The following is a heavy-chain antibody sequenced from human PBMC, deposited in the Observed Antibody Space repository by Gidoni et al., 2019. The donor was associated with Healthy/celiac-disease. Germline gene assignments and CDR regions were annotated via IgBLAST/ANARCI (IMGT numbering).Heavy chain of an antibody. V-gene: IGHV3-23*01. Sequence: EVQLLESGGGLVQPGGSLRLSCAASGFTFSSYAMSWVRQAPGKGLGWVSAISGSGGSTYYADSVKGRFTISRDNSKNTLYLQMNSLRAEDTAVYYCAKDRERYSSGWYFDYWGQGTLVTVSS. D-gene: IGHD6-19*01. CDR1: GFTFSSYA. J-gene: IGHJ4*02. CDR3: AKDRERYSSGWYFDY. CDR2: ISGSGGST.